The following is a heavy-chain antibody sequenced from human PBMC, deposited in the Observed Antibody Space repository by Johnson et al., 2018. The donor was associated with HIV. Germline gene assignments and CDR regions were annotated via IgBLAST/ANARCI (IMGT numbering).Heavy chain of an antibody. CDR2: ISYDGSNK. J-gene: IGHJ3*02. D-gene: IGHD3-10*02. V-gene: IGHV3-30*18. CDR3: AKDPPLFGEDAFDI. Sequence: QVQLVESGGGLVQPGGSLRLSCAASGFTFSSYWMSWVRQAPGKGLEWVAVISYDGSNKYYPDSVKGRFTISRDNSKNTLYLQMNSLRAEDTDVYYCAKDPPLFGEDAFDIWGQGTMVTVSS. CDR1: GFTFSSYW.